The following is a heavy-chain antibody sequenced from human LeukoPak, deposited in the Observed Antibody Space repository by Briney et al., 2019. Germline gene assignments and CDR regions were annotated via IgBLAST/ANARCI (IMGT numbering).Heavy chain of an antibody. CDR1: GFTFSSYS. Sequence: GGSLRLSCAASGFTFSSYSMNWVRQAPGKGLEWVSSISSSSSYIYYADSVKGRFTISRDNAKNSLYLQMNSLRDEDTAVYYCARLLNYYYHSGTYYLSPLYFDYWGQGALVTVSS. CDR2: ISSSSSYI. V-gene: IGHV3-21*01. D-gene: IGHD3-22*01. J-gene: IGHJ4*02. CDR3: ARLLNYYYHSGTYYLSPLYFDY.